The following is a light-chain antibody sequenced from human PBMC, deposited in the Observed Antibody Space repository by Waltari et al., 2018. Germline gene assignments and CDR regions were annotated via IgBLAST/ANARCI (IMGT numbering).Light chain of an antibody. CDR2: EYN. Sequence: SYELTQPPSVSVSPGQTARIACAGDALPRKYVYWYQQKPGQAPKLGIYEYNKRPSRISGRFSASSSGTLATLSIAGAQIEDEADYYCYSTDSTGNLWVFGGGTKVNVL. CDR3: YSTDSTGNLWV. CDR1: ALPRKY. J-gene: IGLJ3*02. V-gene: IGLV3-10*01.